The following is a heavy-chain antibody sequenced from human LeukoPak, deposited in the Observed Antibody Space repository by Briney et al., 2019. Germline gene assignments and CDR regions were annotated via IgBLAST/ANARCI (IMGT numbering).Heavy chain of an antibody. CDR1: GFTFSDYY. V-gene: IGHV3-11*01. D-gene: IGHD3-10*01. CDR2: ISSSGSTI. Sequence: GGSLRLSCAASGFTFSDYYMSWIRQAPGKGLEWVSYISSSGSTIYYADSVKSRFTISRDNAKNSLYLQMNSLRAEDTAVYYCARQYGSGSYSPRDPWGQGTLVTVSS. J-gene: IGHJ5*02. CDR3: ARQYGSGSYSPRDP.